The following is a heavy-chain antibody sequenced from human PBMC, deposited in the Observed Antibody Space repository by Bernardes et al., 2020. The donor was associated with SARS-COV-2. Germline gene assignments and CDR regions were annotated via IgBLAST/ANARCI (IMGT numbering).Heavy chain of an antibody. CDR1: GGSTGTHY. CDR3: ARGDSLNWDFDL. Sequence: EPLSLICNVSGGSTGTHYWSWPQQPPGKGLEWIGYTYYLDDTKFNPTLDGRVTISLDTSKNHFSLTLTSVTAADTTVYYCARGDSLNWDFDLWGRGTLVTV. J-gene: IGHJ2*01. V-gene: IGHV4-59*11. D-gene: IGHD2-21*02. CDR2: TYYLDDT.